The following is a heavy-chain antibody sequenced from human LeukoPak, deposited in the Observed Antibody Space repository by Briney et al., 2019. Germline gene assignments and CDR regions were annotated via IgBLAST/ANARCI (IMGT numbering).Heavy chain of an antibody. CDR2: IIPIFGAP. V-gene: IGHV1-69*05. Sequence: ASVKVSCKASGGTLTSYTISWVRQAPGQGLEWMGGIIPIFGAPSYAQNFQGRLTITTDESTSTAYMELSGLTSEDTAVYYCARDWVLCTGGSCPGHNAFDSWGQGTMVTVSS. CDR3: ARDWVLCTGGSCPGHNAFDS. D-gene: IGHD2-15*01. J-gene: IGHJ3*02. CDR1: GGTLTSYT.